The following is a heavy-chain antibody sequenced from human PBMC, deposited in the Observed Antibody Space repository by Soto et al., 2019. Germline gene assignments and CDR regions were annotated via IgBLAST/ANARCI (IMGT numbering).Heavy chain of an antibody. CDR1: GYIFTGYY. Sequence: GASVKVSCKASGYIFTGYYMHWVRQAPGQGLEWMGWINPNSGDTNYEQRFQGRVTMTRDTSIRTVYMELSRLRSDDTAVYYCARHGVVVDLWSPIWFDPWGQGTLVTVSS. V-gene: IGHV1-2*02. CDR3: ARHGVVVDLWSPIWFDP. D-gene: IGHD3-3*01. CDR2: INPNSGDT. J-gene: IGHJ5*02.